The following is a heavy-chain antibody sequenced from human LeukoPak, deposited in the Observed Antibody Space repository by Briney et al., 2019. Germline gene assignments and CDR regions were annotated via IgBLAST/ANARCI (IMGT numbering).Heavy chain of an antibody. V-gene: IGHV4-38-2*02. Sequence: SETLSLTCTVSGYSISSGYYWGWIRPPPGKGLEWIGSIYHSGSTYYNPSLKSQVTISVDTSKNQFSLKLSSVTAADTAVYYCARTRTVTGYYYYYMDVWGKGTTVTVSS. CDR2: IYHSGST. D-gene: IGHD4-11*01. CDR3: ARTRTVTGYYYYYMDV. J-gene: IGHJ6*03. CDR1: GYSISSGYY.